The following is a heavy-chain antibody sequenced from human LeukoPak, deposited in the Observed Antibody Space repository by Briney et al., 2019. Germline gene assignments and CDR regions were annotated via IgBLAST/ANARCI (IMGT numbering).Heavy chain of an antibody. D-gene: IGHD1-26*01. J-gene: IGHJ4*02. CDR3: ARDGGLVGASGAFDY. CDR1: GFTFSSYS. Sequence: GGSLRLSCAASGFTFSSYSMNWVRQAPGKGLEWVSYISSSSNTIYYADSVKGRFTISRDNAKNSLYLQMNSLRDEDTAVYYCARDGGLVGASGAFDYWGQGTLVTVSS. V-gene: IGHV3-48*02. CDR2: ISSSSNTI.